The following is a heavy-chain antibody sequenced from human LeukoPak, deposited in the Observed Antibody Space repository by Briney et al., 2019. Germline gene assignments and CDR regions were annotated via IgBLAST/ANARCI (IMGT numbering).Heavy chain of an antibody. CDR2: IYTSGST. J-gene: IGHJ5*02. CDR3: ARTSYSGGHEHWFDP. D-gene: IGHD2-21*01. V-gene: IGHV4-61*02. CDR1: SGSISSGSYY. Sequence: SQTLSLTCAVCSGSISSGSYYWSWIRQPAGKGLQWIGRIYTSGSTNYNPSLKSRVTISVDTSKNQFSLKLSSVTAADTAVYYCARTSYSGGHEHWFDPWGQGTLVTVSS.